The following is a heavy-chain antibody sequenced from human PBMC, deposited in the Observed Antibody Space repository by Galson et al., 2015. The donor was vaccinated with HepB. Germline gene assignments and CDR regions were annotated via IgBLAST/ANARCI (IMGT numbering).Heavy chain of an antibody. CDR3: ARDGCSSTSCYDY. J-gene: IGHJ4*02. D-gene: IGHD2-2*01. CDR1: GFTFSDYY. V-gene: IGHV3-11*01. CDR2: ISSSGDTI. Sequence: SLRLSCAASGFTFSDYYMSWIRQAPGKGLEWVSYISSSGDTINYADSVKGRITIPRDNAKNSLYLQMNRLRAEDTAVYYCARDGCSSTSCYDYWGQGTLVTVSS.